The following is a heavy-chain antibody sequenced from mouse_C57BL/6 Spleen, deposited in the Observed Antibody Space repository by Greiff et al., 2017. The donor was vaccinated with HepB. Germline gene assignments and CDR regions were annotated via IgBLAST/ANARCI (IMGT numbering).Heavy chain of an antibody. CDR1: GFTFSDYY. CDR2: INYDGSRT. D-gene: IGHD2-4*01. J-gene: IGHJ2*01. Sequence: EVKLLESEGGLVQPGSSMKLSCTASGFTFSDYYMAWVRQVPEKGLEWVANINYDGSRTYYLDSLKSRFIISRDNAKNILYLQMSSLKSEDTATCYCAREGGYDYCSFDYWGQGTTLTVSS. CDR3: AREGGYDYCSFDY. V-gene: IGHV5-16*01.